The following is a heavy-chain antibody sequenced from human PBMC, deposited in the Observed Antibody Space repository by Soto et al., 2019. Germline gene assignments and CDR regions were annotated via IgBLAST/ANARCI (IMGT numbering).Heavy chain of an antibody. CDR1: GGTFSSSG. Sequence: QVQLVQSGTEVKKPGSSVKVSCKASGGTFSSSGFSWVRQASGQGLEWMGMIVPSLDTTKYAQQFQARVTITADQFTSTAYMELSSLRSEETAVYYCARWPKPRGTDAPYAVDVWGQGTRVIVSS. CDR2: IVPSLDTT. D-gene: IGHD2-8*01. J-gene: IGHJ6*02. V-gene: IGHV1-69*09. CDR3: ARWPKPRGTDAPYAVDV.